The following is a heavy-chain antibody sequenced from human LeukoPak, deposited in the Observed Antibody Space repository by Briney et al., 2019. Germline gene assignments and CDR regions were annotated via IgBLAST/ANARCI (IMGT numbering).Heavy chain of an antibody. J-gene: IGHJ4*02. D-gene: IGHD5-18*01. CDR3: ARVGGGGYSYGT. Sequence: AGGPLRLSCAASGFTFSSYSMNWVRQAPGKGLEWVSSITSSGSYIYYADSVKGRFTISRDNAKNSLYLQMNSLRAEDTAVYYCARVGGGGYSYGTWGQGTLVTVS. CDR1: GFTFSSYS. CDR2: ITSSGSYI. V-gene: IGHV3-21*01.